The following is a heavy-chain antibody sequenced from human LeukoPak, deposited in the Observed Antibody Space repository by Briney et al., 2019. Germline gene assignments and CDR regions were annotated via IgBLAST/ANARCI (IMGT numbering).Heavy chain of an antibody. CDR1: GYTFSSHG. CDR2: ISYDGSNK. D-gene: IGHD6-19*01. V-gene: IGHV3-30*03. CDR3: ARAVAGLIDY. Sequence: GSSLRLSCEASGYTFSSHGIQWVRQAPGKGLEWVAFISYDGSNKYYADSVKGRFTISRDNSKNTLYLEMNSLRGDDTAVYHCARAVAGLIDYWGQGTLVTVSS. J-gene: IGHJ4*02.